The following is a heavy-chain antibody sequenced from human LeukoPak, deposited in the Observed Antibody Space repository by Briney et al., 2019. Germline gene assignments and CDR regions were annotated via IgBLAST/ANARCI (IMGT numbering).Heavy chain of an antibody. Sequence: ASVKVSCKASGYTFTDYYIQWVRQAPGQGLEWMGWIIPNSGVTNYAQKFRGRVTMTRDTSISTAYMELTRLRSDDTAVYYCARESSGVGYIYGYFYWGQATLVTVSS. CDR1: GYTFTDYY. J-gene: IGHJ4*02. V-gene: IGHV1-2*02. CDR2: IIPNSGVT. CDR3: ARESSGVGYIYGYFY. D-gene: IGHD5-18*01.